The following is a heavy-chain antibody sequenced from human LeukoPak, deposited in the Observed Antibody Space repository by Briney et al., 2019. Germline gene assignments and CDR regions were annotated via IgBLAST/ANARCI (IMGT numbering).Heavy chain of an antibody. Sequence: SETLSLTCTVSGYSISSGYYWSWIRQPPGKGLEWIGYIYYSGSTNYNPSLKSRVTISVDTSKNQFSLKLSSVTAADTAVYYRARRSIQLGNYYGMDVWGQGTTVTVSS. J-gene: IGHJ6*02. CDR2: IYYSGST. V-gene: IGHV4-59*08. CDR3: ARRSIQLGNYYGMDV. CDR1: GYSISSGYY. D-gene: IGHD5-18*01.